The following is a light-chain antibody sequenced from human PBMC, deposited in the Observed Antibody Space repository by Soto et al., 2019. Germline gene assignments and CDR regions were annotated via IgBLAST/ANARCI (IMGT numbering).Light chain of an antibody. Sequence: GDRVTITCRASQTTNTWLAWYQQKPGTAPKLLIYDASSLEGGVPSRFSASGSGTEFTLTISSLQPEDLATYYCQQYISYPHTFGQGTKVEIK. J-gene: IGKJ2*01. CDR3: QQYISYPHT. CDR2: DAS. CDR1: QTTNTW. V-gene: IGKV1-5*01.